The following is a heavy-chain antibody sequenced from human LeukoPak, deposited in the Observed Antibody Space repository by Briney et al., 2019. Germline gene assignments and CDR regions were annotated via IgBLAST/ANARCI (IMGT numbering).Heavy chain of an antibody. CDR3: ARDEAWAVALNWFDP. D-gene: IGHD6-19*01. Sequence: GGSLRLSCAASGFTFSSYAMHWVRQAPGKGLEWVAVISYDGSNKYYADSVKGRFTISRDNSKNTLYLQMNSLRAEDTAVYYCARDEAWAVALNWFDPWGQGTLVTVSS. CDR2: ISYDGSNK. J-gene: IGHJ5*02. V-gene: IGHV3-30-3*01. CDR1: GFTFSSYA.